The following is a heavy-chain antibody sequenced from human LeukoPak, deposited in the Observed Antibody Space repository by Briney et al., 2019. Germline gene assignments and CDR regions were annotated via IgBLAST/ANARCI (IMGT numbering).Heavy chain of an antibody. CDR1: GYTFTSYG. Sequence: ASVKVSCKASGYTFTSYGISWVRQAPGQGLEWMGWISAYNGNTNCAQKLQGRVTMTTDTSTSTAYMELRSLRSDDTAVYYCASSYGRWLQLSCDYWGQGTLVTVSS. CDR2: ISAYNGNT. V-gene: IGHV1-18*01. J-gene: IGHJ4*02. D-gene: IGHD5-24*01. CDR3: ASSYGRWLQLSCDY.